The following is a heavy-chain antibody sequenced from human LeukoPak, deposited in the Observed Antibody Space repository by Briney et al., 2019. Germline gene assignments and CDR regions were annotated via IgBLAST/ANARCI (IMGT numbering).Heavy chain of an antibody. Sequence: ASVKVSCKASGYTFTSYYMHWVRQAPGQGLEWMGIINPSGGSTSYAQKFQGRVTISVDTSKNQFSLKLSSVTAADTAVYYCARGRYIYGPSWDWFDPWGQGTLDTVSS. CDR1: GYTFTSYY. CDR2: INPSGGST. D-gene: IGHD5-18*01. J-gene: IGHJ5*02. V-gene: IGHV1-46*01. CDR3: ARGRYIYGPSWDWFDP.